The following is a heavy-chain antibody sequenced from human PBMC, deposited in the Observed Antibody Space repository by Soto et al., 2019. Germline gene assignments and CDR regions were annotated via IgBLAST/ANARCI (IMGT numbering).Heavy chain of an antibody. D-gene: IGHD1-26*01. V-gene: IGHV5-10-1*01. CDR3: ARHTRAVSDY. J-gene: IGHJ4*02. Sequence: PGESLKISCEGSGFIFTNYWISWVRQLPGKGLEWVGRLDPGNSYVDYSPSFQGHVTISADRSRSTAFLQWSSLKASDTAMYYCARHTRAVSDYWGQGTLVTVSS. CDR1: GFIFTNYW. CDR2: LDPGNSYV.